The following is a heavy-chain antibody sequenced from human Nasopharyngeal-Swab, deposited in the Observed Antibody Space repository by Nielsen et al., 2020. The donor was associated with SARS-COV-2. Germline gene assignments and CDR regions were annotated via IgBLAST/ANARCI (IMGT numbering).Heavy chain of an antibody. J-gene: IGHJ3*02. CDR3: ARASAVFEYSSSSGAFDI. CDR1: GFTFSSYS. D-gene: IGHD6-6*01. V-gene: IGHV3-21*01. CDR2: ISSSSSYI. Sequence: GESLKISCAASGFTFSSYSMNWVRQAPGKGLEWVSSISSSSSYIYYADSVKGRFTISRDNAKNSLYLQMNSLRAEDTAVYYCARASAVFEYSSSSGAFDIWGQGTMVTVSS.